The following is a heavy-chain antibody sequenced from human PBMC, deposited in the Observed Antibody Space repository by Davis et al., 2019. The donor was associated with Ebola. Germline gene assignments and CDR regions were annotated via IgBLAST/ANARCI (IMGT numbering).Heavy chain of an antibody. CDR1: GFTFSDYY. V-gene: IGHV3-11*06. J-gene: IGHJ4*02. CDR2: ISSSSSYT. D-gene: IGHD6-19*01. CDR3: ARTITVAGGYLDY. Sequence: GESLKISCAASGFTFSDYYMTWIRRAPGKGLEWVSYISSSSSYTNYADSVKGRFTISRDNAKNSLFLQMNSLRAEDTAVYYCARTITVAGGYLDYWGQGTLVTVSS.